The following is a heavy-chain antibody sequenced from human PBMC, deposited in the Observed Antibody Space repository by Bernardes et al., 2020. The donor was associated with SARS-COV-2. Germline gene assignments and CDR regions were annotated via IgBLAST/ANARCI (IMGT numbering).Heavy chain of an antibody. Sequence: ASVKVSCKVSGYTLIDLSMHWVRQAPGKGLEWMGGFDPEDGETIYAQKFQGRITMTADTSTDTAYLELSSLRSEDTAVYHCATGRPSSGWPPLGYWGQGTLVTVSS. CDR1: GYTLIDLS. CDR2: FDPEDGET. CDR3: ATGRPSSGWPPLGY. J-gene: IGHJ4*02. D-gene: IGHD6-19*01. V-gene: IGHV1-24*01.